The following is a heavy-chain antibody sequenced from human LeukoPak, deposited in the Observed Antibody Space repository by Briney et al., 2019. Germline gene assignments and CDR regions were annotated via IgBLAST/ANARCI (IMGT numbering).Heavy chain of an antibody. CDR1: GGTFSSYA. D-gene: IGHD3-10*02. CDR2: IIPIFGTA. Sequence: GASVKVSCKASGGTFSSYAISWVRQAPGQGLEWMGGIIPIFGTANYAQKFQGRVTMTEDTSTDTAYMELSSLRSEDTAVYYCATDVRGVTYFFDYWGQGTLVTVSS. V-gene: IGHV1-69*06. J-gene: IGHJ4*02. CDR3: ATDVRGVTYFFDY.